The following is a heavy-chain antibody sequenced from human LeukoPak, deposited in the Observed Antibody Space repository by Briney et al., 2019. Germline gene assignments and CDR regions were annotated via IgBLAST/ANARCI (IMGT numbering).Heavy chain of an antibody. Sequence: ASVKVSCKASGYTFTGYYIHWVRQAPGQGLEWMGWINPNSGGTNYAQQFQGRVTMTRDTSISTADMELSRLRSDDTAVYYCARKGFHQAPPYSSSSADYWGQGTLVTVSS. CDR2: INPNSGGT. CDR3: ARKGFHQAPPYSSSSADY. CDR1: GYTFTGYY. V-gene: IGHV1-2*02. D-gene: IGHD6-6*01. J-gene: IGHJ4*02.